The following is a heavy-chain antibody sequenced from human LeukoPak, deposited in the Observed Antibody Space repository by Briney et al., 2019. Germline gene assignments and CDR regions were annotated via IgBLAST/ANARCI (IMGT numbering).Heavy chain of an antibody. J-gene: IGHJ4*02. CDR3: AITPFYDFWSGYSDY. CDR2: ISYDGSNK. Sequence: QPGRSLRLSCAASGFTFGSYGMHWVRQAPGKGLEWVAVISYDGSNKYYADSVKGRFTISRDTSKNTLYLEMNSLKAEDTAMYYCAITPFYDFWSGYSDYWGQGTLVTVSS. V-gene: IGHV3-30*03. CDR1: GFTFGSYG. D-gene: IGHD3-3*01.